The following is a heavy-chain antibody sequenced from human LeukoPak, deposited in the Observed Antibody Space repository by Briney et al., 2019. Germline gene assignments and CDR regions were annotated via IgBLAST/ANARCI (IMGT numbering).Heavy chain of an antibody. CDR1: GFTFSDYY. CDR3: ARGGEWELLHWFDP. V-gene: IGHV3-11*01. CDR2: ISSSGSTI. D-gene: IGHD1-26*01. Sequence: PGGSLRLSCAASGFTFSDYYMSWVRQAPGKGLEWVSYISSSGSTIYYADSVKGRFTISRDNAKNSLYPQMNSLRAEDTAVYYCARGGEWELLHWFDPWGQGTLVTVSS. J-gene: IGHJ5*02.